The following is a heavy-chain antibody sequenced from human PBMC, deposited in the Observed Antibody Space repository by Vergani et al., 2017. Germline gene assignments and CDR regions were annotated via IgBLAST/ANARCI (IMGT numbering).Heavy chain of an antibody. J-gene: IGHJ6*02. CDR2: ISGSGGST. CDR3: ARARPQNSGEDYCDYYHAMDD. CDR1: GFTFNHYA. D-gene: IGHD5-12*01. V-gene: IGHV3-23*01. Sequence: EVQLLQSGGDLVQPGGSLRLSCAASGFTFNHYAMNWVRQAPGKGLEWVSGISGSGGSTYYAGSVKGRYTISRDRSKNTLYLQMNSLSAEDTAVYYCARARPQNSGEDYCDYYHAMDDWGQGTTVTVSS.